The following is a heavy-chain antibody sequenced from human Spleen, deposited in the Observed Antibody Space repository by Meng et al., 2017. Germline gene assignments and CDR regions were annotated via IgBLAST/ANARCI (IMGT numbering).Heavy chain of an antibody. V-gene: IGHV4-34*01. CDR3: ARGPTTMAHDFDY. J-gene: IGHJ4*02. Sequence: RQSGGSGRLVPLVTRSITGVVSGGSFLNYYWSGIRRPPGKGLEWIGEINHSGSTNYNPSLESRATISVDTSQNNLSLKLSSVTAADSAVYYCARGPTTMAHDFDYWGQGTLVTVSS. D-gene: IGHD4-11*01. CDR1: GGSFLNYY. CDR2: INHSGST.